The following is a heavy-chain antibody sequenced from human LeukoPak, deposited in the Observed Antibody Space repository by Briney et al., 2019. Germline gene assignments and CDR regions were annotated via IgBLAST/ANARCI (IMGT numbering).Heavy chain of an antibody. Sequence: SETLSLTCTVSGGSISSGDYYWSWIRQPPGKGLEWIGYIYNSGSTYYNPPLKSRVIMSVDTPKNQFSLKLSSVTAADTAVYYCARRRSETLFWHFDLWGRGTLVTVSS. CDR2: IYNSGST. CDR1: GGSISSGDYY. J-gene: IGHJ2*01. V-gene: IGHV4-30-4*01. CDR3: ARRRSETLFWHFDL. D-gene: IGHD2/OR15-2a*01.